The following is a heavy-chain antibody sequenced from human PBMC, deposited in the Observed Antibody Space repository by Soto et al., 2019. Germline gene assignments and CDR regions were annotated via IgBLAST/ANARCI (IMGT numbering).Heavy chain of an antibody. V-gene: IGHV3-23*01. CDR2: ISGSGDNT. CDR3: AKATGQRGPYDD. J-gene: IGHJ4*02. D-gene: IGHD3-9*01. Sequence: GGSLRLSFAASAFTFNYYGMNWVRKAPGKGLEWVSAISGSGDNTYYADSVKGRFTISRDNSKNMLFPQMNSLRAEDTAVYYCAKATGQRGPYDDRGQGTLVTSPQ. CDR1: AFTFNYYG.